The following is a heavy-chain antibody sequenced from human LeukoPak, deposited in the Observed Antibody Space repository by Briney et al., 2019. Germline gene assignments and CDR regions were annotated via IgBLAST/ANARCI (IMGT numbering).Heavy chain of an antibody. V-gene: IGHV3-33*01. D-gene: IGHD3-3*01. CDR3: AREFPYYDFWSGYYYGMDV. J-gene: IGHJ6*02. Sequence: GGSLRLSCAASGFTFSSYGMHWVRQAPGKGLEWVAVIWYDGSNKYYADSVKGRFTISRDNSKYTLYLQMNSLRAEDTAVYYCAREFPYYDFWSGYYYGMDVWGQGTTVTVSS. CDR2: IWYDGSNK. CDR1: GFTFSSYG.